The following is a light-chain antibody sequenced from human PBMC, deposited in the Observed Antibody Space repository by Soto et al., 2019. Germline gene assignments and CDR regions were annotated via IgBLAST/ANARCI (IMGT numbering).Light chain of an antibody. Sequence: HSALTQPASVSGSPGQSITISCTGTSSDVGGYNYVSWYQQHPGKAPKLMIYEVSHRPSEISSRFSGSKSGNTASLTISGLQAEDEADYYCCSYTSSSTLYVFGTGTKLTVL. CDR3: CSYTSSSTLYV. J-gene: IGLJ1*01. CDR1: SSDVGGYNY. CDR2: EVS. V-gene: IGLV2-14*01.